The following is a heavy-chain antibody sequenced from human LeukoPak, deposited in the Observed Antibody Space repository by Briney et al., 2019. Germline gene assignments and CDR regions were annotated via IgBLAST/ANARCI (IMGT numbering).Heavy chain of an antibody. CDR1: GYTFSNYG. D-gene: IGHD5-18*01. CDR2: MNPNSGNT. Sequence: ASVKVSCKASGYTFSNYGINWVRQATGQGLEWMGWMNPNSGNTGCAQKFQGRVTMTRNTSISTAYMELSSLRSEDTAVYYCARDNGGTAMAYYYYYYMDVWGKGTTVTISS. V-gene: IGHV1-8*02. CDR3: ARDNGGTAMAYYYYYYMDV. J-gene: IGHJ6*03.